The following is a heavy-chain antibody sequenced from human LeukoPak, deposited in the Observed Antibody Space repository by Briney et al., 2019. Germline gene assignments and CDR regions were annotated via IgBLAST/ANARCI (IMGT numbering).Heavy chain of an antibody. J-gene: IGHJ5*02. V-gene: IGHV3-48*04. Sequence: GGSLRLSCAASGFTFSSYSMNWVRQAPGKGLEWISYISTSASAVYYADSVKGRFTISRDNAKTSLYLQMNSLRAEDTAVYYCTKDPNGDYIGAFDPWGQGTLVTVSS. D-gene: IGHD4-17*01. CDR2: ISTSASAV. CDR1: GFTFSSYS. CDR3: TKDPNGDYIGAFDP.